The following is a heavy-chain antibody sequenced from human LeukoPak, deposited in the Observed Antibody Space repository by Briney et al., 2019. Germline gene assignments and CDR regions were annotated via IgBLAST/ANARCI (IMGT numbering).Heavy chain of an antibody. V-gene: IGHV4-61*02. Sequence: TPSQTLSLTCTVSGGSISSGSYYWSWIRQPAVKALEWIGRIYTSGSTNYNPSLKSRVTISVDTSKNQFSLKLSSVTAADTAVYYCARESPGAAFDYWGQGTLVTVSS. CDR3: ARESPGAAFDY. CDR1: GGSISSGSYY. CDR2: IYTSGST. D-gene: IGHD1-26*01. J-gene: IGHJ4*02.